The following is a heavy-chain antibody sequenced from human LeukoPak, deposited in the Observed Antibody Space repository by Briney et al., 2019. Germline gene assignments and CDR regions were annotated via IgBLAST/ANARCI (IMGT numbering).Heavy chain of an antibody. D-gene: IGHD3-3*01. Sequence: PSETLSLTCTVSGGSISKYYWNFIRQPPGKGLEWIGYIYYSGITNYNPSLKSRVTISVDTSKNQFSLKLSSVTAADTAVYYCARGPKNYDFWSGYFPSYYYYYYMDVWGKGTTVTVSS. CDR2: IYYSGIT. CDR1: GGSISKYY. CDR3: ARGPKNYDFWSGYFPSYYYYYYMDV. J-gene: IGHJ6*03. V-gene: IGHV4-59*12.